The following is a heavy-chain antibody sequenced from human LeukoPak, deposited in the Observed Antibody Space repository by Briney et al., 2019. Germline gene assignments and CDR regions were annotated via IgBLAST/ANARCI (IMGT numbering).Heavy chain of an antibody. CDR1: GFIFSSYS. CDR3: ARVLHKRNYDSSVYYGY. Sequence: GGSLRLSCAASGFIFSSYSMNWVRQAPGKWLEWVSYISSSSSTIYYADSVKGRFTISRDNAKNSLYLQMNSLRAEDTAVYYCARVLHKRNYDSSVYYGYWGQGTLVTVSS. V-gene: IGHV3-48*01. J-gene: IGHJ4*02. D-gene: IGHD3-22*01. CDR2: ISSSSSTI.